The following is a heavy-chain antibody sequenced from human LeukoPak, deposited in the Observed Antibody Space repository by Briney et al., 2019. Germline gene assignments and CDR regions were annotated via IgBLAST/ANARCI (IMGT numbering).Heavy chain of an antibody. V-gene: IGHV4-4*07. J-gene: IGHJ4*02. CDR3: ARTPTSVANIFDY. CDR2: IYSSGST. CDR1: SGSINSCH. Sequence: SETLSLTCTVSSGSINSCHWSWIRQPAGKGLEWIGRIYSSGSTNYNPSLKSRVTMSVGTSKNQFSLKMRSVTAADTAVYYCARTPTSVANIFDYWGQGTLVTVSS. D-gene: IGHD5-12*01.